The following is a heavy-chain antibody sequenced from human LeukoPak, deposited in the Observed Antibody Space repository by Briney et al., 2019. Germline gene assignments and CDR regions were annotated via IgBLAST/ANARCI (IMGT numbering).Heavy chain of an antibody. J-gene: IGHJ4*02. V-gene: IGHV1-18*01. D-gene: IGHD2-2*01. CDR3: ARGYCSSATCRHFDY. Sequence: ASVKVSCKASGYAFTNYAISWVRQAPGQGLEWMGWISVYNGNTNYAQKLQGRVTMTADTSTTTAYMELRSLGSDDTAVYYCARGYCSSATCRHFDYWGQGALVTVSS. CDR2: ISVYNGNT. CDR1: GYAFTNYA.